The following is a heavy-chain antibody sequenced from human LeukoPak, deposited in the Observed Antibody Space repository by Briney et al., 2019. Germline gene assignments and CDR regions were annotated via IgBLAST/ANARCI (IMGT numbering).Heavy chain of an antibody. CDR1: GFTFSSYS. J-gene: IGHJ3*02. CDR3: ARALPSPLYSGSYADAFDI. V-gene: IGHV3-21*01. D-gene: IGHD1-26*01. CDR2: ISSSSSYI. Sequence: GGSLRLSCAASGFTFSSYSMNWVRQPPGKGLEWVSSISSSSSYIYYADSVKGRFTITSDNAKNSLYLQMNSLRAEDTAVYYCARALPSPLYSGSYADAFDIWGQGTMVTVSS.